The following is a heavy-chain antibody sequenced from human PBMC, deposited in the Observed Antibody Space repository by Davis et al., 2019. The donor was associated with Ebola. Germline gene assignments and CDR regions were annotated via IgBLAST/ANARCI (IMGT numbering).Heavy chain of an antibody. V-gene: IGHV4-39*01. D-gene: IGHD5-18*01. Sequence: SETLSLTCTVSGGSISSSSYYWGWIRQPPGKGLEWIGNNYYSGSTYYNPSLKSRVTISVDTSKNQFSLKLSSGTAADTAVYYCARGHSYGSMVYGMDVWGQGTTVTVSS. J-gene: IGHJ6*02. CDR1: GGSISSSSYY. CDR3: ARGHSYGSMVYGMDV. CDR2: NYYSGST.